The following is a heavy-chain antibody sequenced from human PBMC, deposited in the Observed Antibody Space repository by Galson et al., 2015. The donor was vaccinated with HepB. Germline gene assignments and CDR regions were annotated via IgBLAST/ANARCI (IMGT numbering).Heavy chain of an antibody. Sequence: SLRLSCAASGFTFSSYGMHWVRQAPGKGLEWVAFIRYDGSNKYYADSVKGRFTISRDNSKNTLYLQMNSLRAEDTAVYYCAKGSGQWLLPYYYYYGMDVWGQGTTVTVSS. CDR1: GFTFSSYG. D-gene: IGHD6-19*01. J-gene: IGHJ6*02. CDR3: AKGSGQWLLPYYYYYGMDV. CDR2: IRYDGSNK. V-gene: IGHV3-30*02.